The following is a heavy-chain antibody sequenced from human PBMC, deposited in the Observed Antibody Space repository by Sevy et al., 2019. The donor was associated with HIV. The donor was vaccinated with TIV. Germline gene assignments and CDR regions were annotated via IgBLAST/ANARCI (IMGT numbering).Heavy chain of an antibody. CDR3: ARDLGYCSGGSCYGSAFDI. Sequence: GGSLRLSCAASGFTFSSYSMNWVRQAPGKGLECVSSISSSSSYIYYADSVKGRFTISRDNAKNSLYLQMNSLRAEDTAVYYCARDLGYCSGGSCYGSAFDIWGQGTMVTVSS. D-gene: IGHD2-15*01. CDR1: GFTFSSYS. J-gene: IGHJ3*02. V-gene: IGHV3-21*01. CDR2: ISSSSSYI.